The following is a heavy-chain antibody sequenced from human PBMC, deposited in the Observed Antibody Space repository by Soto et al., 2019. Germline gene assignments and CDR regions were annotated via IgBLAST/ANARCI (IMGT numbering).Heavy chain of an antibody. CDR3: ARHVNNPRERMDV. CDR2: IYPGDSDT. J-gene: IGHJ6*02. CDR1: GYSFTSYW. V-gene: IGHV5-51*01. Sequence: GESLKISCKGSGYSFTSYWIGWVRQMPGKGLEWMGIIYPGDSDTRYSPSFQGQVTISADKSISTAYLQWSSLKAPDTAMYYCARHVNNPRERMDVWGQGTTVTVSS. D-gene: IGHD1-20*01.